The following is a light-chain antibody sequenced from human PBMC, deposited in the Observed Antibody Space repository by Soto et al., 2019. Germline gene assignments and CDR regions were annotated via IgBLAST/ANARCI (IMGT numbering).Light chain of an antibody. CDR3: QQRSNWPST. Sequence: EIVLTQSPATLSLSPGNRATVSCRASQSVSGYLAWYQQKPGQAPRLLIYDASNRATGIPARFSGSGSGTDFILTITSLVPEDFAVYYCQQRSNWPSTFGGGTKAEI. CDR2: DAS. CDR1: QSVSGY. J-gene: IGKJ4*01. V-gene: IGKV3-11*01.